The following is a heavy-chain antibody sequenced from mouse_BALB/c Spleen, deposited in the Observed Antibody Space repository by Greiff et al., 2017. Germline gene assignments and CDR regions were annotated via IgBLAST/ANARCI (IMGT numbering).Heavy chain of an antibody. J-gene: IGHJ2*01. V-gene: IGHV5-12-1*01. CDR1: GFAFSSYD. CDR2: ISSGGGST. Sequence: EVKLMESGGGLVKPEGSLKLSCAASGFAFSSYDMSWVRQTPEKRLEWVAYISSGGGSTYYPDTVKGRFTISRDNAKNTLYLQMSSLKSEDTAMYYCARHYDYDGYFDYWGQGTTLTVSS. CDR3: ARHYDYDGYFDY. D-gene: IGHD2-4*01.